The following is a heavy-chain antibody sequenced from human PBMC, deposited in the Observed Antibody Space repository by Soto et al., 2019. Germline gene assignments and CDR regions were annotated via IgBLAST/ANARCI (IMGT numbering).Heavy chain of an antibody. Sequence: SETLSLTCAVYGGSFSGYYWSWIRQPPGKGLEWIGEINHSGSTNYNPSLKSRVTISVDTSKNQFSLKLSSVTAADTAVYYCASHRRGSGYYFNDAFDIWGQGTMVTVS. D-gene: IGHD3-22*01. CDR1: GGSFSGYY. J-gene: IGHJ3*02. CDR3: ASHRRGSGYYFNDAFDI. CDR2: INHSGST. V-gene: IGHV4-34*01.